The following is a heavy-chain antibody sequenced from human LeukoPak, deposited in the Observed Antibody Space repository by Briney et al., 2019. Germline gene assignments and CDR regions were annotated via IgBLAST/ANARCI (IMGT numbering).Heavy chain of an antibody. D-gene: IGHD6-6*01. V-gene: IGHV4-34*01. CDR1: GGSLSGYH. CDR3: ARGRGAARFVTIEFDY. Sequence: PSETLPLTCAVYGGSLSGYHWSWIRQPPGKGLEWIGENNHRGSTNYNPSLKSRVTMSVDTSKNQFSLKLSSVTAADTAVYYCARGRGAARFVTIEFDYWGLGALVTVSS. J-gene: IGHJ4*02. CDR2: NNHRGST.